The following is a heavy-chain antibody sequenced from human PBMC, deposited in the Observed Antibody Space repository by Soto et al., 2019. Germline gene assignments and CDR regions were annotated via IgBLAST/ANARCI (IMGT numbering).Heavy chain of an antibody. CDR1: GFTFSDYY. CDR3: ARDQQLAPYYFDY. V-gene: IGHV3-11*01. Sequence: PGGSLRLSCAASGFTFSDYYMSWIRQAPGKGLEWVSYISSSGSTIYYADSVKGRFAISRDNAKNSLYLQMNSLRAEDTAVYYCARDQQLAPYYFDYWGQGTLVTVSS. D-gene: IGHD6-13*01. CDR2: ISSSGSTI. J-gene: IGHJ4*02.